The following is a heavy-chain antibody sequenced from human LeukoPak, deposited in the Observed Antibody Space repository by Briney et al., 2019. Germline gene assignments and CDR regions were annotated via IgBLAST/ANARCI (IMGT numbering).Heavy chain of an antibody. Sequence: SETLSLTCTVSGGSISSSSYYWGWIRQPPGKGLEWIGSIYYSGSTYYNPSLKSRVTISVDTSKNQFPLKLSSVTAADTAVYYCARSMVRGYFSAPWGQGTLVTVSS. CDR1: GGSISSSSYY. CDR2: IYYSGST. CDR3: ARSMVRGYFSAP. V-gene: IGHV4-39*01. J-gene: IGHJ5*02. D-gene: IGHD3-10*01.